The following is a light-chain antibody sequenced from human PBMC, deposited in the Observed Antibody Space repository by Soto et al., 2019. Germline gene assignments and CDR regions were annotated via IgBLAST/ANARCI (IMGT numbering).Light chain of an antibody. CDR3: QQYKNYLT. V-gene: IGKV1-5*01. CDR2: GVS. J-gene: IGKJ1*01. CDR1: QSVSIW. Sequence: DIQMTQSPSTLSASVGDRVTFTCRASQSVSIWLAWYQQKPGKAPKLLISGVSTLESGVPSRFSGSGSGTEFTLTISSLQPDDFATYYCQQYKNYLTFGQGTKVEIK.